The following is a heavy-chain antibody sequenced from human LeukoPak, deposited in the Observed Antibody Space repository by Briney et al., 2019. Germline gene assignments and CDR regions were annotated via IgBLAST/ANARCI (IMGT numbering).Heavy chain of an antibody. Sequence: SETLSLTCAVYGGSFSGYYWSWIRQPPGKGLEWIGEINHSGSTNYNPSLKSRVTISVDTSKNQFSLKLSSVTAADTAVYYCARDRYYYDSSGYSQSGFDYWGQGTLVTVSS. V-gene: IGHV4-34*01. CDR1: GGSFSGYY. J-gene: IGHJ4*02. CDR3: ARDRYYYDSSGYSQSGFDY. CDR2: INHSGST. D-gene: IGHD3-22*01.